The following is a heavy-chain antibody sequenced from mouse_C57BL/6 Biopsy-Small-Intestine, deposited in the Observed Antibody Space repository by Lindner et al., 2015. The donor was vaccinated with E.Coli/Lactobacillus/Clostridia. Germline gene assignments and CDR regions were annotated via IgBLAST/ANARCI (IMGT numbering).Heavy chain of an antibody. V-gene: IGHV1-84*02. J-gene: IGHJ3*02. CDR3: ARVNIKSGYEPDALDM. D-gene: IGHD1-1*01. Sequence: SVKVSCKTSGDIFTGYYLNWVRQAPGQGLEWMGWIYPKSGGTIYAQKFRGRVSMTRDTSINTAYMELRSLKSDDTAVYYCARVNIKSGYEPDALDMWGQGTMVTVS. CDR2: IYPKSGGT. CDR1: GDIFTGYY.